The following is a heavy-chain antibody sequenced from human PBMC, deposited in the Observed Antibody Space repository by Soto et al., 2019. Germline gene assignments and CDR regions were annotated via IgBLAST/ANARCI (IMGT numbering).Heavy chain of an antibody. J-gene: IGHJ4*02. D-gene: IGHD2-15*01. CDR2: ISGSGGST. CDR3: AKDGKGSFCSGGTFFFFDS. V-gene: IGHV3-23*01. Sequence: EVQLLESGGGLVQPGGSLRLSCAASGFTLGTYVMTWVRQAPGKGLEWVSAISGSGGSTNYADPVKGRFTISRDNTKNWFYIKRNSRRVEDTAVYYCAKDGKGSFCSGGTFFFFDSGGRGTLVTVPS. CDR1: GFTLGTYV.